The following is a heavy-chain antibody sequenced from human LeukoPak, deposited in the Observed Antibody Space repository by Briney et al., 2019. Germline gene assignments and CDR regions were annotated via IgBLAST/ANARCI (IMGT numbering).Heavy chain of an antibody. Sequence: GGSLRLSCAASGFTFSSYAMSWVRQAPGKGLEWVSAISGSGGSTYYADSVKGRFTISRDNSKNTLYLQINSLRAEDTAVYYCAKDYYDSSGYYYGFGYWGQGTLVTVSS. V-gene: IGHV3-23*01. J-gene: IGHJ4*02. CDR2: ISGSGGST. D-gene: IGHD3-22*01. CDR1: GFTFSSYA. CDR3: AKDYYDSSGYYYGFGY.